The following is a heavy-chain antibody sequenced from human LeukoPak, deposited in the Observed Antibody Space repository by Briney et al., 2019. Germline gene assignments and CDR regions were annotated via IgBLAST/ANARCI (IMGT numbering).Heavy chain of an antibody. J-gene: IGHJ4*02. Sequence: ASVKVSCKASGYTFTSYGISWMRQAPGQGLEWMGWISAYNGNTNYAQKLQGRVTMTTDTSTSTAYMELRSLRSDDTAVYYCARENYYDSSGYYFFDYWGQGTLVTVSS. V-gene: IGHV1-18*04. D-gene: IGHD3-22*01. CDR1: GYTFTSYG. CDR2: ISAYNGNT. CDR3: ARENYYDSSGYYFFDY.